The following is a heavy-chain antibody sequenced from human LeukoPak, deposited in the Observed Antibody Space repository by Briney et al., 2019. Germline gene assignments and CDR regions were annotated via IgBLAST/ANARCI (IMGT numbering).Heavy chain of an antibody. CDR1: GLTFSSYG. CDR3: ARDLRSGAYYYFYMDV. D-gene: IGHD3-3*01. Sequence: GGSLRLSCAASGLTFSSYGMHWVRQAPGKGLEYVAAVSSNGGRTYYANSVKGRFSISRDNSRNTLYLQMGSLGAEDTAVYYCARDLRSGAYYYFYMDVWGNGTTVIVSS. CDR2: VSSNGGRT. V-gene: IGHV3-64*01. J-gene: IGHJ6*03.